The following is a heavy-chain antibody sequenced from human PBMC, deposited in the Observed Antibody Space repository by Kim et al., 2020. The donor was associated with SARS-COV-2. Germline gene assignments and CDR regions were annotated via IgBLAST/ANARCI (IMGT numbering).Heavy chain of an antibody. CDR3: ARDRDGSDYYGSGSTFDY. J-gene: IGHJ4*02. V-gene: IGHV3-7*03. CDR1: GFTFSSYW. D-gene: IGHD3-10*01. Sequence: GGSLRLSCAASGFTFSSYWMSWVRQAPGKGLEWVANIKQDGSEKYYVDSVKGRFTISRDNAKNSLYLQMNSLRAEDTAVYYCARDRDGSDYYGSGSTFDYWGQGTLVTVSS. CDR2: IKQDGSEK.